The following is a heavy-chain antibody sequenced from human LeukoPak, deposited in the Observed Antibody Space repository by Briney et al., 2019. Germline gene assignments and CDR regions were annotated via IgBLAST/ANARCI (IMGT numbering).Heavy chain of an antibody. CDR1: GFTFSSYA. Sequence: GGSLTLSCAASGFTFSSYAMHWVRQAPGKGLEWVAVISYDGSNRYYADSVKGRFTISRDNSKNTLYLQMNSLRAEDTAVYYCARADRAGGYDYWGQGTLVTVSS. J-gene: IGHJ4*02. V-gene: IGHV3-30-3*01. D-gene: IGHD3-16*01. CDR3: ARADRAGGYDY. CDR2: ISYDGSNR.